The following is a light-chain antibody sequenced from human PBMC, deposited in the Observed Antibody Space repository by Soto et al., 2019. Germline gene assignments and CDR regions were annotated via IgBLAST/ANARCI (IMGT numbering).Light chain of an antibody. CDR1: QSVRSSY. J-gene: IGKJ1*01. V-gene: IGKV3-20*01. Sequence: DIVLTQSPGTLSLSPGGRATLSCRASQSVRSSYLAWYQQKPGQAPRLLIYAASSRATGIPDRFSGSGSGADFTLTISRLEPEDFAVYFCHQYDSTSSSWTVGQGTKVDIK. CDR2: AAS. CDR3: HQYDSTSSSWT.